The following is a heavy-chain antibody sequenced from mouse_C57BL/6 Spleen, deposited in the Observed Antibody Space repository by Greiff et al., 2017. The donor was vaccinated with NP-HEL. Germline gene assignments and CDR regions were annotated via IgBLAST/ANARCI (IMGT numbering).Heavy chain of an antibody. CDR2: ISSGSSTI. Sequence: EVMLVESGGGLVKPGGSLKLSCAASGFTFSDYGMHWVRQAPEKGLEWVAYISSGSSTIYYADTVKGRFTISRDNAKNTLFLQMTSLRSEDTAMYYWARDSNYYFDYWGQGTTLTVSS. CDR3: ARDSNYYFDY. J-gene: IGHJ2*01. V-gene: IGHV5-17*01. D-gene: IGHD2-5*01. CDR1: GFTFSDYG.